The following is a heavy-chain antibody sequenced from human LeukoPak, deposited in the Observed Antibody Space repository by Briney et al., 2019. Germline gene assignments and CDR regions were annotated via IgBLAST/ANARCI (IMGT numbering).Heavy chain of an antibody. J-gene: IGHJ2*01. CDR3: ARLFSDTCPRYFDL. Sequence: GGSLRLSCAASGFIVSDHYMDWVRQAPGKGLEWVGRTRNKPNSYTTEYAASVKGRFTISRDDSKDLVYLQMSSLKTEDTAVYYCARLFSDTCPRYFDLWGRGTLVTVSS. CDR1: GFIVSDHY. CDR2: TRNKPNSYTT. V-gene: IGHV3-72*01. D-gene: IGHD2-21*01.